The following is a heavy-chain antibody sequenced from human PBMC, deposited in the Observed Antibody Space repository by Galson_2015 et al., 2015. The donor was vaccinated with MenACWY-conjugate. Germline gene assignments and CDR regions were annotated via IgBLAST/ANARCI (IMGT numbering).Heavy chain of an antibody. V-gene: IGHV3-30*04. CDR3: ANRWGSCSGTSCYSDS. Sequence: SLRLSCAASGFTFSSYAMHWVRQAPGKGLEWVAFISYNGSNKYYADSVKGRFTISRDNSKNTLYLQMNSLRAEDTAVYYCANRWGSCSGTSCYSDSWGQGTLVTVSS. J-gene: IGHJ4*02. D-gene: IGHD2-2*01. CDR1: GFTFSSYA. CDR2: ISYNGSNK.